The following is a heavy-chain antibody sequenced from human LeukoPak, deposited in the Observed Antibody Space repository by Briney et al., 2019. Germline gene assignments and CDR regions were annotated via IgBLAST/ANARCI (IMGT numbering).Heavy chain of an antibody. CDR1: AFILRNYA. V-gene: IGHV3-30-3*01. J-gene: IGHJ4*02. Sequence: GGSLTLSRAASAFILRNYALHRVGQAPGKGLDRVAVISYDGSNKYYVDSVKGRFTISRDNSKNTLYLQMNSLRAEDTAVYYCARTYNNGWYYFDYWGQGTLVTVSS. CDR2: ISYDGSNK. CDR3: ARTYNNGWYYFDY. D-gene: IGHD6-19*01.